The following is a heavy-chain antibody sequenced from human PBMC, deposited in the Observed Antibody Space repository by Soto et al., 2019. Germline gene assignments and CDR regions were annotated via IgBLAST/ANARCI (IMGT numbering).Heavy chain of an antibody. D-gene: IGHD3-10*01. CDR2: ISVSGGST. J-gene: IGHJ4*02. CDR1: GFTFSGHA. Sequence: GESLRLSCVASGFTFSGHAMSWVRQAPGKGLEWVSSISVSGGSTYYADFVKSRFTVSRDNAKNSVYLRMNSLTVEDTAVYYCARGRGGRSQDWGQGTLVTVSS. V-gene: IGHV3-23*01. CDR3: ARGRGGRSQD.